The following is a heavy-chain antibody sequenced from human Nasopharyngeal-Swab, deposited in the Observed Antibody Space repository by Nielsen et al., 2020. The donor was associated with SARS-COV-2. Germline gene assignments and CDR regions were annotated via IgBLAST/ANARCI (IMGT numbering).Heavy chain of an antibody. Sequence: GESLKISCAASGFTFSSYWMSWVRQAPGKGLEWVANIKQDGSEKYYVDSVKGRFTVSRDNAQNSVYLQMHSLRAEDTAVYYCAREAVLGAFDDAFDIWGRGTAVIVSS. D-gene: IGHD3-16*01. V-gene: IGHV3-7*04. CDR1: GFTFSSYW. CDR2: IKQDGSEK. J-gene: IGHJ3*02. CDR3: AREAVLGAFDDAFDI.